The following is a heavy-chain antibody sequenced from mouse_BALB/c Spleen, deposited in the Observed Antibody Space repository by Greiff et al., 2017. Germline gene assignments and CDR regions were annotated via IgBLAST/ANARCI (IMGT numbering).Heavy chain of an antibody. Sequence: EVQLEQSGAELVKPGASVKMSCTASGFTFTGNFMHWVKQRPGQGLEWIGRIDPANGNTKYDAKFQGKATITADTSSTTAYVQLSSLTSEDAAVYYYAREGVSLDYWGQGTTVTVSS. CDR1: GFTFTGNF. CDR3: AREGVSLDY. CDR2: IDPANGNT. V-gene: IGHV14-3*02. J-gene: IGHJ2*01.